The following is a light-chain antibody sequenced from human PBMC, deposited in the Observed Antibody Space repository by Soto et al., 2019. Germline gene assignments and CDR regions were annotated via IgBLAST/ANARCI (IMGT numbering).Light chain of an antibody. V-gene: IGKV1-17*03. CDR3: QQHHSYPYT. J-gene: IGKJ2*01. CDR1: QDINNY. Sequence: DIQLTQSPSAMSASIGDGVTITCRAGQDINNYVGWFQQKPGKAPQRLIHGATSLQSGVPSRFSGSGSGTEFTLTIRSLQPEDSATYYCQQHHSYPYTFGQGTHLEI. CDR2: GAT.